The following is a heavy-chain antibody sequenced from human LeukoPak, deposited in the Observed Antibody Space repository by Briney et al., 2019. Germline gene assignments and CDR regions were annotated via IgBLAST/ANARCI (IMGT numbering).Heavy chain of an antibody. J-gene: IGHJ4*02. D-gene: IGHD3-10*01. CDR1: GGSISSGGYY. CDR3: ARVFRVNSGSGSYQYYFDY. Sequence: PSETLSLTCTVSGGSISSGGYYWSWIRQHPGKGLEWIGYIYYSGSTYYNPSLKSRVTISVDTSKNQFSLKLSSVTAADTAVHYCARVFRVNSGSGSYQYYFDYWGQGTLVTVSS. V-gene: IGHV4-31*03. CDR2: IYYSGST.